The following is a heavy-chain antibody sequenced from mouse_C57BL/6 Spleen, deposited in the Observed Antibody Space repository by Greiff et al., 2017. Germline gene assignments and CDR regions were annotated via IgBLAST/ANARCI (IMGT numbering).Heavy chain of an antibody. CDR2: IYPGDGDT. CDR1: GYAFSSSW. CDR3: ARNYGNYDY. J-gene: IGHJ2*01. D-gene: IGHD2-1*01. Sequence: VQLQQSGPELVKPGASVKISCKASGYAFSSSWMNWVKQRPGKGLEWIGRIYPGDGDTNYNGKFKGKATLTADKSSSTAYMQLSSLTSEDSAVYFCARNYGNYDYWGQGTTLTVSS. V-gene: IGHV1-82*01.